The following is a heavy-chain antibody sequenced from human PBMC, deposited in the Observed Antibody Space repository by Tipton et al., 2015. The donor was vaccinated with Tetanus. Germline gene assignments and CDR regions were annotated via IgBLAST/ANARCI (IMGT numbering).Heavy chain of an antibody. D-gene: IGHD5-12*01. CDR2: IHPSGIT. CDR1: GGSISGGGYY. V-gene: IGHV4-31*03. Sequence: TLSLTCTVSGGSISGGGYYWSWIRQPPGRGLEWIGEIHPSGITTCNPSLESRVTLSQDTSKSQFSLKLNSVTAADTAVYYCARGVDRTKAGIDWGQGTLVTVSS. J-gene: IGHJ4*02. CDR3: ARGVDRTKAGID.